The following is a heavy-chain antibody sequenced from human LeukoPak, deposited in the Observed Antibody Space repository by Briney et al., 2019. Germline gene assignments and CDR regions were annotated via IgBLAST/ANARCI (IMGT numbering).Heavy chain of an antibody. CDR2: ISGSGGST. CDR3: AKAAPAYTYYDFWSGYYAPNYYYYMDV. D-gene: IGHD3-3*01. J-gene: IGHJ6*03. V-gene: IGHV3-23*01. Sequence: GGTLRLSCAASGFTFSSYGMSWVRQAPGKGLEWVSAISGSGGSTYYADSVKGRFTISRDNSKNTLYLQMNSLRAEDTAVYYCAKAAPAYTYYDFWSGYYAPNYYYYMDVWGKGTTVTVSS. CDR1: GFTFSSYG.